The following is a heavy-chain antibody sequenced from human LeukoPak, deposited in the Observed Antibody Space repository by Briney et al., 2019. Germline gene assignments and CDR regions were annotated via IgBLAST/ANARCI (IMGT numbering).Heavy chain of an antibody. D-gene: IGHD3-3*01. J-gene: IGHJ6*03. V-gene: IGHV3-21*01. CDR3: ASNYDSVEIYYYYYYMDV. Sequence: GGSLRLSCAASGFTFSSYSMNWVRQAPGKGLEWVSSISSSSSYIYYEDSGKGRFTISGDNAKNSLYLQMNSLRAEDTAVYYCASNYDSVEIYYYYYYMDVWGKGTTVTVSS. CDR1: GFTFSSYS. CDR2: ISSSSSYI.